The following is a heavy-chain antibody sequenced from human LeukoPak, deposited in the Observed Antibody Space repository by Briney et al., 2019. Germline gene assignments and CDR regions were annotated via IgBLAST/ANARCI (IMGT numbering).Heavy chain of an antibody. J-gene: IGHJ4*02. CDR1: GFSVSDNY. CDR2: IYSGGST. V-gene: IGHV3-53*01. CDR3: AKAIAYFDSRGSPQGAFDY. D-gene: IGHD3-22*01. Sequence: PGGSLRLSCAASGFSVSDNYMSWVRQAPGKGLEWVSVIYSGGSTYYADSVKGRFTVSRDNSKNTLYLQMNSLRAEDTALYYCAKAIAYFDSRGSPQGAFDYWGQGTLVAVSS.